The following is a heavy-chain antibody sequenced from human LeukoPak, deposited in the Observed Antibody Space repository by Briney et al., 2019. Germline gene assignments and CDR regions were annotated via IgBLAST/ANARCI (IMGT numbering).Heavy chain of an antibody. J-gene: IGHJ4*02. CDR2: ISWNSGSI. CDR1: GFTFDDYA. D-gene: IGHD3-22*01. CDR3: TTTYHYDSSGYSSYY. V-gene: IGHV3-9*01. Sequence: QPGRSLRLSCAASGFTFDDYAMHWVRQAPGKGLEWVSGISWNSGSIGYADSVKGRFTISRDNAKNSLYLQMNSLKTEDTALYYCTTTYHYDSSGYSSYYWGQGTLVTVSS.